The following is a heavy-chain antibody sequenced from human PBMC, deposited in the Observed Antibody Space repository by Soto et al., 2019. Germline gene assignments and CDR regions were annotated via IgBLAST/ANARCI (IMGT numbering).Heavy chain of an antibody. Sequence: GGSLRLSCAASGFTFSSYSMNWVRQAPGKGLEWVSSISSSSSYIYYADSVKGRFTISRDNAKNSLYLQMNSLRAEDTAVYYCARGVVLEWLLVPHTIFDYWGQGTLVTVSS. J-gene: IGHJ4*02. D-gene: IGHD3-3*01. CDR1: GFTFSSYS. V-gene: IGHV3-21*01. CDR2: ISSSSSYI. CDR3: ARGVVLEWLLVPHTIFDY.